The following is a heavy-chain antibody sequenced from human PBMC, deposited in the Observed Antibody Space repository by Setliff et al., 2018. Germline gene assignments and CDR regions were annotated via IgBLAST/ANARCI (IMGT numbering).Heavy chain of an antibody. CDR2: IYYATNG. CDR3: SRAHSSSLSYPDY. J-gene: IGHJ4*02. V-gene: IGHV4-30-4*08. D-gene: IGHD3-22*01. Sequence: SETLSLTCTVSGDSISSGDDFWSWIRQPPGKGLEWLGSIYYATNGHYNPSLKSRVTISVDTSKNQFSLKQSSVTAADTAVYYCSRAHSSSLSYPDYWGQGTLVTVSS. CDR1: GDSISSGDDF.